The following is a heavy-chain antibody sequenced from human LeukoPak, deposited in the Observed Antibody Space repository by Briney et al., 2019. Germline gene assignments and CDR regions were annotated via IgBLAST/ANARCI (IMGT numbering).Heavy chain of an antibody. V-gene: IGHV4-38-2*02. D-gene: IGHD6-19*01. CDR3: ARIAKDSSGWSHFDY. CDR1: GYSISSGYY. CDR2: IYHSGST. Sequence: SETLSLTCTVSGYSISSGYYWGWIRPPPGKGLEWIGSIYHSGSTYYNPSLKSRVTISVDTSNNQFSLKLTSVTAADTAVYYCARIAKDSSGWSHFDYWGQGILVTVFS. J-gene: IGHJ4*02.